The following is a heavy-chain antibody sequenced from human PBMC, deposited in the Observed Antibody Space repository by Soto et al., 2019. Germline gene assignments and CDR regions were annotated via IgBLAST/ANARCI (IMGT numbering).Heavy chain of an antibody. CDR3: ARDGLLPGQRPFDY. CDR2: ITPNLGKT. V-gene: IGHV1-69*08. CDR1: GGTFSSYT. J-gene: IGHJ4*02. D-gene: IGHD2-15*01. Sequence: KVSCKASGGTFSSYTISWVRQAPGQGLEWMGRITPNLGKTNYAQKLQGRVTITPDKSTSTAYMELRSLRSDDTAVYYCARDGLLPGQRPFDYWGQGTRVTVSS.